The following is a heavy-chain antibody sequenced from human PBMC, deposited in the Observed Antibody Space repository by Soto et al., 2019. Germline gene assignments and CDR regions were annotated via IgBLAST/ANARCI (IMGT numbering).Heavy chain of an antibody. CDR3: ARDYYGSGSYNYGMDV. D-gene: IGHD3-10*01. J-gene: IGHJ6*02. CDR1: GYTFTTYY. V-gene: IGHV1-46*01. Sequence: ASVKVSCKASGYTFTTYYMHWVRQAPGQGLEWMGIISPDGGRTSYAQKVQGRVTMTRDTSTSTVYMALSSLRSEDTAVYYCARDYYGSGSYNYGMDVWGQGTTVTVSS. CDR2: ISPDGGRT.